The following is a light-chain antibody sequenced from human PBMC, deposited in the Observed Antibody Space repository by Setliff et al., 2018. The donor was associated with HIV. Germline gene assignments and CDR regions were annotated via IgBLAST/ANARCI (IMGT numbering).Light chain of an antibody. CDR3: QQSHNIRWT. CDR1: QSIYTN. Sequence: DIQMTQSPSSLSASVGDRVTINCRSSQSIYTNLNWYQQRPGKAPKLLIYGVSTLQSGVPSRFSGSGSGTDFTLTIASLQPEDFATYYCQQSHNIRWTFGQGTKVDIK. CDR2: GVS. V-gene: IGKV1-39*01. J-gene: IGKJ1*01.